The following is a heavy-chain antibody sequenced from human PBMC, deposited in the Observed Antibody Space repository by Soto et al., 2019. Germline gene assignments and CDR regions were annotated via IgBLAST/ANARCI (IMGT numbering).Heavy chain of an antibody. D-gene: IGHD3-22*01. CDR1: GYSFTSYW. Sequence: LGESLKISCKGSGYSFTSYWIGWVRQMPGKGLEWMGIIYPGDSDTRYSPSFQGQVTISADKSISTAYLQWSSLKASDTAMYYCARHLRGDYDSSGYYYVPFDIWGQGTMVTVSS. CDR3: ARHLRGDYDSSGYYYVPFDI. J-gene: IGHJ3*02. V-gene: IGHV5-51*01. CDR2: IYPGDSDT.